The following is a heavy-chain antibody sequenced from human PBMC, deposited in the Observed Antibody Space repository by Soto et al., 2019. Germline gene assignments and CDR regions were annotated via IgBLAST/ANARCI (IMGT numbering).Heavy chain of an antibody. CDR1: GYTLTELS. J-gene: IGHJ4*02. D-gene: IGHD6-19*01. CDR2: FDPEDGET. V-gene: IGHV1-24*01. CDR3: ATAPKKSIAVALDY. Sequence: VASVKVSCKVSGYTLTELSMHWVRQAPGKGLEWMGGFDPEDGETIYAQKFQGRVTMTEDTSTDTAYMELSSLRSEDTAVYYCATAPKKSIAVALDYWGQGTLVTVSS.